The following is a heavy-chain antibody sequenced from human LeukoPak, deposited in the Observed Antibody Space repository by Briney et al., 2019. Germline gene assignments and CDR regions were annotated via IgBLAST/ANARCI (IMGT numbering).Heavy chain of an antibody. Sequence: GGTLRLSCAASGFTFSSYGMSWVRQAPGKGLEWVSAISGSGGSTYYADSVKGRFTISRDNSKNTLYLQMNSLRAEDTAVYYCAKDSYYYDSSGYYSTRYYYYMDVWGKGTTVTISS. D-gene: IGHD3-22*01. CDR3: AKDSYYYDSSGYYSTRYYYYMDV. CDR2: ISGSGGST. V-gene: IGHV3-23*01. CDR1: GFTFSSYG. J-gene: IGHJ6*03.